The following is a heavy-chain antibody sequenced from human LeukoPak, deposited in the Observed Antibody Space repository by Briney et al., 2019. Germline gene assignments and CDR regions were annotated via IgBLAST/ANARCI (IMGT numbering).Heavy chain of an antibody. J-gene: IGHJ6*03. CDR2: ISSSSSYI. CDR1: GFTFSNSW. Sequence: GGSLRLSCAASGFTFSNSWMSWVRQAPGKGLEWVSSISSSSSYIYYADSVKGRFTISRDNAKSSLYLQMNSLRDEDTAVYYCARDPYSGSYGDYYYYYMDVWGKGTTVTISS. CDR3: ARDPYSGSYGDYYYYYMDV. V-gene: IGHV3-21*01. D-gene: IGHD1-26*01.